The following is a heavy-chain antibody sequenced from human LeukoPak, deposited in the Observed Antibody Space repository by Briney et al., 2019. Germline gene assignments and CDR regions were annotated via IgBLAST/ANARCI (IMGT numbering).Heavy chain of an antibody. CDR3: ATSPQWLYYFDY. CDR2: ISSSGSTI. J-gene: IGHJ4*02. D-gene: IGHD6-19*01. CDR1: GFTFSSYE. V-gene: IGHV3-48*03. Sequence: GGSLRLSCAASGFTFSSYEMNWVRQAPGKGLEWVSYISSSGSTIYYADSVKGRFTISRDNAKNSLYLQMNSLRAEDTAVYYCATSPQWLYYFDYWGQGTLVTVSS.